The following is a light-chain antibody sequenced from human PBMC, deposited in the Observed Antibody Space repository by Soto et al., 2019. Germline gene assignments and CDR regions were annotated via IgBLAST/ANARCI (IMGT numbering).Light chain of an antibody. Sequence: QLVLTQPASVSGSPGQSITISCTGTSSDVGGYNYVSWYQQHPGKAPKLMIYEVSNRPSGVSNRFSGSKSGNTASLTISGLQAEDEADYYCSSYTSSIYWVFGGGTKLTVL. J-gene: IGLJ3*02. CDR2: EVS. V-gene: IGLV2-14*01. CDR3: SSYTSSIYWV. CDR1: SSDVGGYNY.